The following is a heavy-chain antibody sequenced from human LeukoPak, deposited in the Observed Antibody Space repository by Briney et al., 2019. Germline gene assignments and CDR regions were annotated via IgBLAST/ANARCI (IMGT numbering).Heavy chain of an antibody. Sequence: SETLSLTCSVSGYSISSGYQWGWIRQSPGKGLEWLGSIKYSGSTYDNRSLKSRVTLSIDTSKNQFSLNVRAVTAADTAVYYCARSELNDYSRYWGQGILVIVSS. CDR3: ARSELNDYSRY. V-gene: IGHV4-38-2*02. D-gene: IGHD4-11*01. J-gene: IGHJ4*02. CDR2: IKYSGST. CDR1: GYSISSGYQ.